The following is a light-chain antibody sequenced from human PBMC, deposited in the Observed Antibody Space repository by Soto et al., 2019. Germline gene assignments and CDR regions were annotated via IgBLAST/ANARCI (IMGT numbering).Light chain of an antibody. V-gene: IGKV3-20*01. CDR1: QSINRNF. Sequence: EIVLTQSPGTLYLSPGEGATLSCRASQSINRNFLAWYQQKRGQVPRLLIYAASIRATGIPDRFSGSGCGTDFTLTVSRLEPEDFAVYYCQQYGSSPRYSFGQGTKLEIK. J-gene: IGKJ2*03. CDR2: AAS. CDR3: QQYGSSPRYS.